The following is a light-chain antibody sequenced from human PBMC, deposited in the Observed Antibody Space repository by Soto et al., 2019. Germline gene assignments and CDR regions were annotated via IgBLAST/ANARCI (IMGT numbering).Light chain of an antibody. V-gene: IGKV1-9*01. CDR1: QDIAIY. J-gene: IGKJ4*01. CDR3: QQLRMYPST. Sequence: IQLTQSPSSLSASVGDRVTITCRASQDIAIYLAWYQQKPGEAPKLLIYAASTLYGRVPSRFSGSGSGTDFALTITSLQAEDFATYYCQQLRMYPSTFGGGTKVEIK. CDR2: AAS.